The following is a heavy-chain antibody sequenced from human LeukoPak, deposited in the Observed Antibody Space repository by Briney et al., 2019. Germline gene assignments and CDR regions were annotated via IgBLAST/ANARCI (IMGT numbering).Heavy chain of an antibody. CDR2: INSDGSST. Sequence: GGSLRLSCAASGFTFSSYWMHWVRQAPGKGLVWVSRINSDGSSTSYADYVKGRFTISGDNAKNTLYLQMNSLRAEDTAVYYCARDTAAIGYYYYAMDVWGQGTTVTVSS. D-gene: IGHD2-2*02. V-gene: IGHV3-74*01. J-gene: IGHJ6*02. CDR1: GFTFSSYW. CDR3: ARDTAAIGYYYYAMDV.